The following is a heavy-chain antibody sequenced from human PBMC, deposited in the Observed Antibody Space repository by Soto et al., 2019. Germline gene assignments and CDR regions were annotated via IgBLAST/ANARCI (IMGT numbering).Heavy chain of an antibody. D-gene: IGHD1-1*01. CDR2: INPNNGAT. J-gene: IGHJ5*02. CDR1: RYIFTAYF. CDR3: ASHDPGARFDP. V-gene: IGHV1-2*02. Sequence: QVQLVQSGAEVKKPGASVKVSCKAPRYIFTAYFMHWVRQAPGQGLEWMGWINPNNGATHYGLSFQGRVTMTRHTSISTAYMEPSSLRSDDTAVYYCASHDPGARFDPWGQGTLVIVSS.